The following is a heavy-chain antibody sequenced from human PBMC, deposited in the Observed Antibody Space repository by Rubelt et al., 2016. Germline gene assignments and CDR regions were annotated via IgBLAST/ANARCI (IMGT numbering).Heavy chain of an antibody. CDR2: IYYSGST. CDR1: GCSISSSSSY. V-gene: IGHV4-39*02. Sequence: QLQLQESGPGLVKPSETLSLPCPVSGCSISSSSSYWGWIRQPPGQGLGWIGTIYYSGSTFSHPSLKSRVPISVDTSKNHFSLKLSSVTAADTAVYYCVRISSSWYAPFDYWGQGNLVTVSS. CDR3: VRISSSWYAPFDY. D-gene: IGHD6-13*01. J-gene: IGHJ4*02.